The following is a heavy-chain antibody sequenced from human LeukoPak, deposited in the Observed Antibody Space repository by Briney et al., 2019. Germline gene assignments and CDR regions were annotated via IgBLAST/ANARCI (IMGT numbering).Heavy chain of an antibody. Sequence: ASVKVSCKASGYTFTSYYMHWVRQAPGQGLEWMGIINPSGGSTSYAQKFQGRVTMTRDTSTSTVYMELRSLRSDDTAVYYCAAREGAPYDSSGRTLRYWGQGTLVTVSS. CDR1: GYTFTSYY. J-gene: IGHJ4*02. V-gene: IGHV1-46*01. CDR3: AAREGAPYDSSGRTLRY. D-gene: IGHD3-22*01. CDR2: INPSGGST.